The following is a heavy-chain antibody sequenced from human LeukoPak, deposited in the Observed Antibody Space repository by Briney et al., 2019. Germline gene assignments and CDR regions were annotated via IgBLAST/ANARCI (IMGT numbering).Heavy chain of an antibody. CDR1: GGSISSYY. Sequence: SETLSLTCTVSGGSISSYYWSWIRQPAGKGLEWIGRIYNRWNTNYNPSLKSRVTMSVDTSKSQFSLKLSSVTAADTAVYYCARLFLGDGYNFPFDYWGQGTLVTVSS. D-gene: IGHD5-24*01. J-gene: IGHJ4*02. CDR3: ARLFLGDGYNFPFDY. V-gene: IGHV4-4*07. CDR2: IYNRWNT.